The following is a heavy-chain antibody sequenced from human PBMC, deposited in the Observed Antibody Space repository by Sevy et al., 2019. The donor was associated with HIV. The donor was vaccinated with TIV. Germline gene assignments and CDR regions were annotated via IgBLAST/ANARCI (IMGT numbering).Heavy chain of an antibody. V-gene: IGHV3-7*01. Sequence: GGSLRLSCAASGFSLNSFWMNWVRQTPGNGLEWVANINQNGSVTYYVDSVKVCFTISRDNSRNLLYLQMTSLRVEDTALYCCVRAVATNGSFWGQGTLVTVSS. CDR1: GFSLNSFW. CDR3: VRAVATNGSF. J-gene: IGHJ4*02. D-gene: IGHD2-15*01. CDR2: INQNGSVT.